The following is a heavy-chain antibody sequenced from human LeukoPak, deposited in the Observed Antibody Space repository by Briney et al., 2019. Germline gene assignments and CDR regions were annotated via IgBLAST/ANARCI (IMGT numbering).Heavy chain of an antibody. V-gene: IGHV4-34*01. CDR3: ARELELRGAFFDY. CDR2: INHSGST. J-gene: IGHJ4*02. Sequence: PSETLSLTCAVYGGSFSGYYWSWIRQPPGKGLEWIGEINHSGSTNYNPSLKSRVTISVDTSKNQFSLKLSSVTAADTAVYYCARELELRGAFFDYWGQGTLVTVSS. D-gene: IGHD1-7*01. CDR1: GGSFSGYY.